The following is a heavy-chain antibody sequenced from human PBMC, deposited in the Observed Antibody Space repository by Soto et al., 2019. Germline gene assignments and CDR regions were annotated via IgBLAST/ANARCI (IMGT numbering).Heavy chain of an antibody. CDR1: GGSISSGGIY. CDR2: IYYSGST. J-gene: IGHJ6*02. V-gene: IGHV4-31*03. CDR3: ARAEQRASYYYYYGMDV. Sequence: QVQLQESGPGLVKPSXTLSLTCTVSGGSISSGGIYWGWIRPHPGKGLEWIAYIYYSGSTYYNPSLKRRVTTPVDTSKNHCALKLSSVTSADTAVYYWARAEQRASYYYYYGMDVWGQGTTVTVS.